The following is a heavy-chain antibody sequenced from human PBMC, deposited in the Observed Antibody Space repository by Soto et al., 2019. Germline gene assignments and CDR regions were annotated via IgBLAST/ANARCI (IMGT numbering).Heavy chain of an antibody. D-gene: IGHD7-27*01. CDR2: INPNSGGGT. J-gene: IGHJ4*02. CDR1: GFTFIGHY. Sequence: QVQLVQSGAGVKKPGASVKLSCKASGFTFIGHYIHWVRQAPGQGLEWLGWINPNSGGGTVYAQKFQGRVTMTADTSTSIASMDLTSLRGDDTAVYYCAGSRTGALDYWGPGALVTVSS. V-gene: IGHV1-2*02. CDR3: AGSRTGALDY.